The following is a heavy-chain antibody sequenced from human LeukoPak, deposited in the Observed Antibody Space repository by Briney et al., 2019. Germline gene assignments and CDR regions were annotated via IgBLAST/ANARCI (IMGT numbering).Heavy chain of an antibody. Sequence: ASVKVSCTASGYTFTDYYMHWVRQAPGQGLEWMGWINPNSGGTNYAQKFYARVTMTRDTSTSTAYMELSSLRSEDTAVYYCARGTGTTQGAYYYYYYMDVWGKGTTVTVSS. CDR3: ARGTGTTQGAYYYYYYMDV. V-gene: IGHV1-2*02. J-gene: IGHJ6*03. D-gene: IGHD4-11*01. CDR1: GYTFTDYY. CDR2: INPNSGGT.